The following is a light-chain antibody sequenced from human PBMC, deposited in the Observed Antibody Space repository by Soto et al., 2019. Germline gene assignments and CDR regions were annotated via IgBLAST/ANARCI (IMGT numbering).Light chain of an antibody. CDR3: QQSFSTPRT. CDR1: QTISNY. V-gene: IGKV1-39*01. J-gene: IGKJ1*01. Sequence: DIQMTQSPSSLSASIGDKVTITCRASQTISNYLNWYQQRPGKAPNLLIYAASSLQSGVPSRFSGSGSGTDFTLTITSLQPEDFGSYFCQQSFSTPRTFGLGTKVEIK. CDR2: AAS.